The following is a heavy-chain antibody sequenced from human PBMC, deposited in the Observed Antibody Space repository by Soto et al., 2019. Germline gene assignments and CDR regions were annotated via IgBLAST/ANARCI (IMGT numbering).Heavy chain of an antibody. CDR3: AKDLDVLASSGWDY. D-gene: IGHD6-19*01. CDR2: ISGSGGST. J-gene: IGHJ4*02. Sequence: EVQLLESGGGLVQPGGSLRLSCAASGFTFSSYAMSWVRQAPGKGLELVSAISGSGGSTYYADSVKGRFTISRDNSKHTLYLQMNSLRAEDTAVYYCAKDLDVLASSGWDYWGQGTLVTVSS. V-gene: IGHV3-23*01. CDR1: GFTFSSYA.